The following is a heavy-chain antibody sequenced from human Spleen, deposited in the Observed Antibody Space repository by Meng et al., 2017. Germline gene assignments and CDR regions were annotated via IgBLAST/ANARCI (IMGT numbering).Heavy chain of an antibody. V-gene: IGHV4-34*01. CDR1: GGSFSDYY. Sequence: QVSTQQGGEGWLKPSETLSRTCVVSGGSFSDYYWSWIRQPPGKGLEWIGEINHSGSTNYNPSLESRATISVDTSQNNLSLKLSSVTAADSAVYYCARGPTTMAHDFDYWGQGTLVTVSS. J-gene: IGHJ4*02. CDR2: INHSGST. D-gene: IGHD4-11*01. CDR3: ARGPTTMAHDFDY.